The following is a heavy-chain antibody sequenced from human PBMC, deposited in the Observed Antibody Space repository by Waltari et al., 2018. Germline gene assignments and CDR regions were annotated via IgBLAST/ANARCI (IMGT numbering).Heavy chain of an antibody. J-gene: IGHJ6*02. V-gene: IGHV5-10-1*03. CDR3: ARHPVYWDQGHNYGLDV. D-gene: IGHD1-26*01. Sequence: EVQLVQSGAEVKKPGESLRISCKGSGYNFTTYWISWVRQMPGKGLEWMGRIEPNDSYNNDSPSLQGHVTISGDKSINTAYLQWSRLRASDTAIYYCARHPVYWDQGHNYGLDVWGQGTTVTVSS. CDR1: GYNFTTYW. CDR2: IEPNDSYN.